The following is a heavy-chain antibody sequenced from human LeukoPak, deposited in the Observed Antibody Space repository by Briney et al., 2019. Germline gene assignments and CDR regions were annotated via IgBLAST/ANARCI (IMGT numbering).Heavy chain of an antibody. D-gene: IGHD3-22*01. V-gene: IGHV3-23*01. CDR2: ISGSGGST. CDR3: AKTHPITVIVVVITPFDY. J-gene: IGHJ4*02. CDR1: GFTFSSYA. Sequence: GGSLRLSCAASGFTFSSYAMSWVRQAPGKGLEWVSAISGSGGSTYYADSVKGRFTISRDNSKNTLYLQMNSLRAEDTAVYYCAKTHPITVIVVVITPFDYWGQGTLVTVSS.